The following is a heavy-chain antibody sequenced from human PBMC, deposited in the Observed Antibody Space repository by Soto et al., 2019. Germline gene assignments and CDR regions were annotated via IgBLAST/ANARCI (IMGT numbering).Heavy chain of an antibody. CDR1: GGSISSGDYY. CDR3: ARERPDGARLDP. D-gene: IGHD6-6*01. J-gene: IGHJ5*02. CDR2: IYHSGST. Sequence: VQLQESGPGLVKPSQTLSLTCTVSGGSISSGDYYWSWIRQPPGKGLEWIGYIYHSGSTYYNPSHKSRVTISVDTSKNQFPLKLSSVTAADTAVYYCARERPDGARLDPWGQGTLVTVSS. V-gene: IGHV4-30-4*01.